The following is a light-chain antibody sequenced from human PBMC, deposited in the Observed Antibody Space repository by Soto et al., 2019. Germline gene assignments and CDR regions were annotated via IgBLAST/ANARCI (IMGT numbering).Light chain of an antibody. CDR2: RNN. Sequence: QAVVTQPPSASGTPGQRVTISCSGSSSNIGTYFVYWYQHLPGTAPKLLISRNNQRPSGVPDRFSGSKSGTSASLAISGLRSEDEADYFCAAWDDSLSGFVVFGGGTKLTVL. CDR3: AAWDDSLSGFVV. J-gene: IGLJ2*01. V-gene: IGLV1-47*01. CDR1: SSNIGTYF.